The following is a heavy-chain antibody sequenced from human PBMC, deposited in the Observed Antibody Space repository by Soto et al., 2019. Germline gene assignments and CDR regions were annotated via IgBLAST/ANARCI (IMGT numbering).Heavy chain of an antibody. CDR1: GFTFSAYP. CDR2: VSLDGRNT. Sequence: VQLVESGGGVVQPGGSLRLSWAASGFTFSAYPMPWVRQAPGKGLGWVAVVSLDGRNTHYADSVKGRFTISRDSSKNTVSLEMNSLRAEDTAVYYCAKGGRQWQVTSDFNYWGQGALVTVSS. J-gene: IGHJ4*02. CDR3: AKGGRQWQVTSDFNY. D-gene: IGHD6-19*01. V-gene: IGHV3-30*18.